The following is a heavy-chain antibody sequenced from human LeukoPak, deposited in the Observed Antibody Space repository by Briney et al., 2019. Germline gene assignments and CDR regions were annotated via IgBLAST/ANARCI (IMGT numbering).Heavy chain of an antibody. J-gene: IGHJ3*02. D-gene: IGHD2-21*01. V-gene: IGHV3-23*01. Sequence: GGSLRLSCVASGFTFINYAMTWVRQAPGKGLEWVSAISASGQSTYYADSVKGRFTISRDNTHNPLYLQMNSLRGEDTAVYYCAKSPYSGGVFVMGGVGTMVTVPS. CDR2: ISASGQST. CDR1: GFTFINYA. CDR3: AKSPYSGGVFVM.